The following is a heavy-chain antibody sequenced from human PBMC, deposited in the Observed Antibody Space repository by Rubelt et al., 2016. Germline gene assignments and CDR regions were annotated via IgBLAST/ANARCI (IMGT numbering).Heavy chain of an antibody. D-gene: IGHD3-3*01. CDR2: IYTSGST. J-gene: IGHJ4*02. V-gene: IGHV4-39*07. CDR1: GGSISSSSYY. CDR3: ASESTIYDFWSGYYYFDY. Sequence: QLQLQESGPGLVKPSETLSLTCTVSGGSISSSSYYLGWIRQPPGKGLEWIGSIYTSGSTNYNPSLKSRVTMLVETSKIQFSLKLSSVTAADTAVYYCASESTIYDFWSGYYYFDYWGQGTLVTVSS.